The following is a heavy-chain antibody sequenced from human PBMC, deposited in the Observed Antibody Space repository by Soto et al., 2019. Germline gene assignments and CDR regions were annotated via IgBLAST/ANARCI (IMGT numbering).Heavy chain of an antibody. V-gene: IGHV3-23*01. CDR3: AKIGDPTYGNWYFDL. CDR2: VDGSGSNT. Sequence: EVQLLESGGDLVQPGGSLRLSCAASGFTFSSYAMSWVRQDPGKGLGWVSTVDGSGSNTYYADSVKGRFTISRDNSKNTLFLQMNSLTAEDTAVYYCAKIGDPTYGNWYFDLWGRGTLITVSS. D-gene: IGHD3-16*01. CDR1: GFTFSSYA. J-gene: IGHJ2*01.